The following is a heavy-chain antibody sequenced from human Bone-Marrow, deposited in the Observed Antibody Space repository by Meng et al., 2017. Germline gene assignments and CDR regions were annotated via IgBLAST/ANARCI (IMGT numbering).Heavy chain of an antibody. CDR1: GYSVTSNNW. Sequence: QVRLQESGPRLVKPSATLSLTCDVSGYSVTSNNWLSWVRQSPGKALEWIGEIHHGGNTNYDLSLKSRVTISMEKAKNQIFLRLTSVTAADTAMYYCVRVSGRDFGGWADSWGQGTLVTVSS. D-gene: IGHD3-10*01. CDR3: VRVSGRDFGGWADS. V-gene: IGHV4-4*02. CDR2: IHHGGNT. J-gene: IGHJ4*02.